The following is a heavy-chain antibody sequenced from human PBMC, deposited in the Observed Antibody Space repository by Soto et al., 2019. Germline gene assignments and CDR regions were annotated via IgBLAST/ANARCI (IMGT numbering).Heavy chain of an antibody. D-gene: IGHD2-15*01. Sequence: GGSLRLSCAASGFTFSSYGMHWVRQAPGKGLEWVAVIWYDGSNKYYADSGKGRFTIYRDNSKNTPYLQMKSLRAEDTAVYYCARENCSGGSCYSVWWELPTALYYYYGMDVWGQGTTVTVSS. CDR3: ARENCSGGSCYSVWWELPTALYYYYGMDV. J-gene: IGHJ6*02. V-gene: IGHV3-33*01. CDR1: GFTFSSYG. CDR2: IWYDGSNK.